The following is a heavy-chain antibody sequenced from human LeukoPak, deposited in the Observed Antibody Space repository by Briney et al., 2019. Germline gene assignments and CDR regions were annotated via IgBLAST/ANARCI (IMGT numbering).Heavy chain of an antibody. CDR3: AKDPMVRGATYDY. J-gene: IGHJ4*02. CDR2: IGGSGRST. V-gene: IGHV3-23*01. CDR1: GFTFSSYA. Sequence: GGSLRLSCAASGFTFSSYAMTWVRQAPGKGLEWVSAIGGSGRSTYYADSVRGRFTISRDNSKNTLYLQMNSLRAEDTAIYYCAKDPMVRGATYDYWGQGTLVTVSS. D-gene: IGHD3-10*01.